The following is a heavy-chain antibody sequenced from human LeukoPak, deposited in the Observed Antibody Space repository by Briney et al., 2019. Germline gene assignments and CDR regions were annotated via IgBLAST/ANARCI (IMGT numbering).Heavy chain of an antibody. D-gene: IGHD5-18*01. Sequence: NPGGSLRLSCAASGFTFRDAGMSWVRQAPGKGLEWVGRIRSETDGGTTDYAAPVKGRFIISRDDSKSTVYLQMSSLRIEDTAVHFCAHRDTAMVRVDYWGQGTLVTVSS. CDR2: IRSETDGGTT. CDR1: GFTFRDAG. V-gene: IGHV3-15*01. CDR3: AHRDTAMVRVDY. J-gene: IGHJ4*02.